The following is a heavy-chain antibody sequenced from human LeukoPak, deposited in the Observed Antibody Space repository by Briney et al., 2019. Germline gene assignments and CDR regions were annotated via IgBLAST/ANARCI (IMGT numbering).Heavy chain of an antibody. Sequence: SETLSLTCTVSGGSISSSSYYWGWIRQPPGKGLEWIGSIYYSGSTYYNPSLKSRVTISVDTSKNQFSLKLSSVTAADTAVYYCARQGASGSYVDYWGQGTLVTVSS. J-gene: IGHJ4*02. CDR2: IYYSGST. D-gene: IGHD1-26*01. CDR1: GGSISSSSYY. V-gene: IGHV4-39*01. CDR3: ARQGASGSYVDY.